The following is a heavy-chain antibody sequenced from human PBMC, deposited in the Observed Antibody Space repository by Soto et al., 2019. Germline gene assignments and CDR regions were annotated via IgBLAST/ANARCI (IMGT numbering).Heavy chain of an antibody. J-gene: IGHJ4*02. CDR2: ISGSGGYT. CDR3: AKDRGVDYQGGYYFDY. CDR1: GFTFSTYA. Sequence: EVQLLESGGGLVQPGGSLRLSCAASGFTFSTYAMSWVRQAPAKGLEWVSAISGSGGYTYYADSVKGRFTISRDNSKNTLYRQMNSLRAEDTAVYYCAKDRGVDYQGGYYFDYWGQGTLVTVSS. V-gene: IGHV3-23*01. D-gene: IGHD2-2*01.